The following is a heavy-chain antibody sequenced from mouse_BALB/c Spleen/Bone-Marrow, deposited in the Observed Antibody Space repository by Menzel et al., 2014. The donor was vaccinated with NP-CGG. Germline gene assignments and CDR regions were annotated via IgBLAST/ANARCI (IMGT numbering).Heavy chain of an antibody. Sequence: EVQVVESGGGLVQPGGSLRLSCATSGFTFTDYYMNWVRQPPGKALEWLGFIRNKANGYTTEYSASVKGRFIISRDNSQSILYPQMNTLRAEDSATYYCARDMGGLLFDYWGQGTTLTVSS. CDR2: IRNKANGYTT. CDR3: ARDMGGLLFDY. V-gene: IGHV7-3*02. J-gene: IGHJ2*01. CDR1: GFTFTDYY. D-gene: IGHD2-3*01.